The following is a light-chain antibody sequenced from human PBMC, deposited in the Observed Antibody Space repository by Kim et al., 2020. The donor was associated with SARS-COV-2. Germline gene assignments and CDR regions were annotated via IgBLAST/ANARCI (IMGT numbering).Light chain of an antibody. CDR1: SRDVGGYNY. Sequence: GHSVTISCTGTSRDVGGYNYVSWYQQHPGKAPKLMIYDVSKRPSGVTDRFSGSKSGNTASLTISGLQAEDEADYYCCSYAGSYTFVFGGGTQLTVL. CDR2: DVS. V-gene: IGLV2-11*01. CDR3: CSYAGSYTFV. J-gene: IGLJ2*01.